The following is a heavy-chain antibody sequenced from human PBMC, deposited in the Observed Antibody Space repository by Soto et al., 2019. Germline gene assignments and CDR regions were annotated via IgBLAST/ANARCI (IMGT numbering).Heavy chain of an antibody. Sequence: QVQLQESGPGLVKPSETLSLTCTVSGGSVSSGSYYWSWIRQPPGKGLEWIGYIYYSGSTNYNPSLKSRVTISVDTSKNQFSLKLSSVTAADTAVYYCARMVGQHLDYWYFDLWGRGTLVTVSS. D-gene: IGHD6-13*01. CDR2: IYYSGST. J-gene: IGHJ2*01. CDR1: GGSVSSGSYY. V-gene: IGHV4-61*01. CDR3: ARMVGQHLDYWYFDL.